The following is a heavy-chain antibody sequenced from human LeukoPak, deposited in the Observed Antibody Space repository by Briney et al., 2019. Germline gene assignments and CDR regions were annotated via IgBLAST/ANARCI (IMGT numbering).Heavy chain of an antibody. Sequence: SVKVSCKASGGTFSSYTFSWVRQAPGQGLEWMGGIIPIFGTTKSAQKFRDRVTITADESTSTVYMELSSLRSEGTAVFYCTSDWVSAKAFDIWGQGTMVTVSS. V-gene: IGHV1-69*13. D-gene: IGHD2-8*01. CDR1: GGTFSSYT. J-gene: IGHJ3*02. CDR2: IIPIFGTT. CDR3: TSDWVSAKAFDI.